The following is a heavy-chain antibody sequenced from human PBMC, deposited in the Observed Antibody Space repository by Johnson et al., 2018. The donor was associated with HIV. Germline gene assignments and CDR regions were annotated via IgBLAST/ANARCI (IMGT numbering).Heavy chain of an antibody. D-gene: IGHD4-17*01. V-gene: IGHV3-30*04. CDR2: ISYDGSNK. J-gene: IGHJ3*02. Sequence: QVQLVESGGGVVQPGRSLRLSCAASGFTFSSYAMHWVRQAPGKGLEWVAVISYDGSNKYYVDSVKGRFTISRDNSKNTLYLQMNSLRTEDTAVYYCARANSYGDYRAKAFDIWGQGTMVTVSS. CDR1: GFTFSSYA. CDR3: ARANSYGDYRAKAFDI.